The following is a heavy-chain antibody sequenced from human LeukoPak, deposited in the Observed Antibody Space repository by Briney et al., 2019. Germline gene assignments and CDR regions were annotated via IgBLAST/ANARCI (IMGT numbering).Heavy chain of an antibody. J-gene: IGHJ4*02. Sequence: SETLSLTCTVSGASISGYYWSWIRQPPGKGLEWIGYIYYTGTTNYNPSLKSRVTISVDTSKNQFSLKLTSETAADTAVYYCARGHRGLGYWGQGTLVSVSS. V-gene: IGHV4-59*01. CDR3: ARGHRGLGY. CDR2: IYYTGTT. CDR1: GASISGYY.